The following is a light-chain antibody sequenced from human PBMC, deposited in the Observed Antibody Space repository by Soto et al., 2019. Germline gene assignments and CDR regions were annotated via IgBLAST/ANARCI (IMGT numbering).Light chain of an antibody. V-gene: IGKV1-5*01. Sequence: DIQMTQSPSTLSASVGDRVTITCRASQSISSWLAWYQQKPGKAPKLLIYDASSLESGVPSRFSGSGFGTDFTLTISSLEPEDAAVYYCQQRSNWPPITFGQGTRLEIK. CDR2: DAS. CDR1: QSISSW. J-gene: IGKJ5*01. CDR3: QQRSNWPPIT.